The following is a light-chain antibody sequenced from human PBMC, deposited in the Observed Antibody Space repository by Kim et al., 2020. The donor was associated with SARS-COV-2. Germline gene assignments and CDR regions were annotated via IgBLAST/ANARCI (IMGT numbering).Light chain of an antibody. J-gene: IGLJ2*01. CDR2: RDS. CDR3: QVWDSSTAV. CDR1: NMGSKN. Sequence: VALGQTARITCGGNNMGSKNVHWYQQKPGQAPVLVIYRDSNRPSGIPERFSGSNSGNTATLTISRAQAGDEADYYCQVWDSSTAVFGGGTQLTVL. V-gene: IGLV3-9*01.